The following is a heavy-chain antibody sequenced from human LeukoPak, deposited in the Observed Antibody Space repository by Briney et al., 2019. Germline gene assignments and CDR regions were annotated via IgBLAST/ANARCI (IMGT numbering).Heavy chain of an antibody. D-gene: IGHD1-7*01. Sequence: GGYLRLSCAASHFTFTNRWMNWVRQAPGKGLEWVGRIASNTDGGTTDYAAPVKGRFTISRDDSKNALYLQMNSLKTEDTALYYCTTRTTTTIYWGQGTLVTVSS. CDR1: HFTFTNRW. CDR3: TTRTTTTIY. V-gene: IGHV3-15*07. J-gene: IGHJ4*02. CDR2: IASNTDGGTT.